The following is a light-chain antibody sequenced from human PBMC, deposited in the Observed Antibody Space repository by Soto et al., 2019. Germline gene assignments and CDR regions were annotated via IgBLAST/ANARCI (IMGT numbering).Light chain of an antibody. CDR1: QSVSSN. V-gene: IGKV3-15*01. CDR3: QKYNNWPRT. J-gene: IGKJ1*01. Sequence: EIVMTQSPATLSVSPGERATLSCRASQSVSSNLAWYQQKPGQAPRLLIYGASTRATGIPARFSGSGSGTEFTLTISSLQSEDFVVYYCQKYNNWPRTFGQGTQVEIQ. CDR2: GAS.